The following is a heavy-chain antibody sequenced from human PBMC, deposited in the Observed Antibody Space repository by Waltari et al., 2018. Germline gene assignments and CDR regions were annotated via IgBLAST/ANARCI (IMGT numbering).Heavy chain of an antibody. J-gene: IGHJ4*02. CDR2: ITVADDT. Sequence: EVQLLESGGGLVQPGGSLSLSCAASGFTFSHFPIHWVRLAPGTGLEWVSAITVADDTYYADSLRGRFTISRDSSKDTVHLQINGLRVEDTAVYYCATPFYNWDDPLHSWGQGTQVTVSS. V-gene: IGHV3-23*01. CDR1: GFTFSHFP. CDR3: ATPFYNWDDPLHS. D-gene: IGHD1-20*01.